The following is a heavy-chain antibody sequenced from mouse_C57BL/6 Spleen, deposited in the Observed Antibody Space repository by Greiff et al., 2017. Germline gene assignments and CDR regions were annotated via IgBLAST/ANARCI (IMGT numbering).Heavy chain of an antibody. V-gene: IGHV1-64*01. Sequence: QVQLKQPGAELVKPGASVKLSCKASGYTFTSYWMHWVKQRPGQGLEWIGMIHPNSGSTNYNEKFKSKATLTVDKSSSTAYMQLSSLTSEDSAVYYCAPELGPFAYWGQGTLVTVSA. CDR3: APELGPFAY. CDR1: GYTFTSYW. J-gene: IGHJ3*01. CDR2: IHPNSGST. D-gene: IGHD4-1*01.